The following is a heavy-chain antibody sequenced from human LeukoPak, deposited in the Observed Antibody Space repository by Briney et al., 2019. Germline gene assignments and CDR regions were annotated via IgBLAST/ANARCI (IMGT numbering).Heavy chain of an antibody. Sequence: PSETLSLTCTVSGYSISSGYYWGWIRQPPGKGLEWIGTTYYSGSTYYNPSLTSRVTISVDTSKNQFSLKLSSVTAADTAVYYCARHKDYYYSYMDVWGKGTTVTISS. CDR1: GYSISSGYY. J-gene: IGHJ6*03. CDR3: ARHKDYYYSYMDV. CDR2: TYYSGST. V-gene: IGHV4-38-2*02.